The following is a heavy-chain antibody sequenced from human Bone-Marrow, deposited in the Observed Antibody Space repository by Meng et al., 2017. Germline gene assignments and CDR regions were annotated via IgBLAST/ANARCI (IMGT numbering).Heavy chain of an antibody. J-gene: IGHJ5*02. Sequence: GESLKISCAASGFTFSSYSMNWVRQAPGKGLEWVSSISSSSSYIYYADSVKGRFTISRDNAKNSLYLQMNSLRAEDTAVYYCARDGSVTTYYDFWSGRYKNWFDPWGQGTLVTVSS. CDR3: ARDGSVTTYYDFWSGRYKNWFDP. CDR2: ISSSSSYI. V-gene: IGHV3-21*01. CDR1: GFTFSSYS. D-gene: IGHD3-3*01.